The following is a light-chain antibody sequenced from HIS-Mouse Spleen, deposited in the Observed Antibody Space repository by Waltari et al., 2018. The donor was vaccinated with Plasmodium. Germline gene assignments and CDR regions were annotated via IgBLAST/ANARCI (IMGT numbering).Light chain of an antibody. J-gene: IGLJ3*02. V-gene: IGLV2-11*01. CDR3: CSYAGSYTWV. CDR1: SSDVGGYHY. CDR2: DVS. Sequence: QSALTQPRSVSGSPGQSVTIACTGTSSDVGGYHYVSWYQQHPGKAPKLISYDVSKRPTGVPERFSGSKSCKTASLTISGVQAEDEADYYCCSYAGSYTWVFGGGTKLTVL.